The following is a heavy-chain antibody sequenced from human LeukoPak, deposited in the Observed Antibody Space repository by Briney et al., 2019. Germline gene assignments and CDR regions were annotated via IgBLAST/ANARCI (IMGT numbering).Heavy chain of an antibody. CDR2: ISGSGGST. V-gene: IGHV3-23*01. CDR1: GFSFSTNA. CDR3: AREIFGSGSYPDF. Sequence: PGGSLRLSCAASGFSFSTNAMNWVRQAPGKGLEWVSVISGSGGSTYYADSVKGRFTISRDNSKSTLYLQMNNLRPEDTAVYYCAREIFGSGSYPDFWGQGTLVTVSS. D-gene: IGHD3-10*01. J-gene: IGHJ4*02.